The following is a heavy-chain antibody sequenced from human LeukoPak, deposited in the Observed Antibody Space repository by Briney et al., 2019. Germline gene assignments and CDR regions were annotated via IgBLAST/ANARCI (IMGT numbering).Heavy chain of an antibody. J-gene: IGHJ5*02. CDR3: ARHDPTYYDIRFDP. V-gene: IGHV1-69*13. D-gene: IGHD3-9*01. Sequence: SVKVSCKASGYTFTGYYMHWVRQAPGQGLEWMGGIIPIFGTANYAQKFQGRVTITADEPTSTAYMELSSLRSEDTAVYYCARHDPTYYDIRFDPWGQGTLVTVSS. CDR1: GYTFTGYY. CDR2: IIPIFGTA.